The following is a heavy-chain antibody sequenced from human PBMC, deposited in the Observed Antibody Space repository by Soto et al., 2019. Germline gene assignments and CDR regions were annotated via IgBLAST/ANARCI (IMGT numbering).Heavy chain of an antibody. CDR3: ARQVAPLPYCSGGSCYPPGFDY. V-gene: IGHV4-39*01. CDR2: IYYSGST. Sequence: SETLSLTRTVSGGSISSSSYYWGWIRQPPGKGLEWIGSIYYSGSTYYNPSLKSRVTISVDTSKNQFSLKLSSVTAADTAVYYCARQVAPLPYCSGGSCYPPGFDYWGQGTLVTVSS. J-gene: IGHJ4*02. CDR1: GGSISSSSYY. D-gene: IGHD2-15*01.